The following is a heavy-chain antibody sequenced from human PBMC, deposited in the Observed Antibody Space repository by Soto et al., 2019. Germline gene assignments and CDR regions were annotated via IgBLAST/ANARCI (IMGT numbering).Heavy chain of an antibody. Sequence: EVQLVESGGGLVQPGGSLRLSCAASGFTFSSYWMHWVRQAPGKGLVWVSRINSDGSSTSYADSVKGRFTISRDNAKNTLYLQMNSLRAEDTAVYYCARDRPGIAVAGSSRALDYWGQGTLVTVSS. CDR2: INSDGSST. CDR3: ARDRPGIAVAGSSRALDY. D-gene: IGHD6-19*01. V-gene: IGHV3-74*01. CDR1: GFTFSSYW. J-gene: IGHJ4*02.